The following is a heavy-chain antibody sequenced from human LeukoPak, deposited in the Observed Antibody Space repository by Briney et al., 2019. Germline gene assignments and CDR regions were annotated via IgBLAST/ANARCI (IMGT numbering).Heavy chain of an antibody. CDR2: INEDGSTT. Sequence: GGSLRLSCAASGFTFSSYWMSWVRQAPGKGLVWVSRINEDGSTTSYADSVKGRFTISRDNAKNTLYLQMNGLRDEDTAVYYCARGGLEPVDYWGQGTLVTVSS. CDR1: GFTFSSYW. D-gene: IGHD1-14*01. V-gene: IGHV3-74*01. J-gene: IGHJ4*02. CDR3: ARGGLEPVDY.